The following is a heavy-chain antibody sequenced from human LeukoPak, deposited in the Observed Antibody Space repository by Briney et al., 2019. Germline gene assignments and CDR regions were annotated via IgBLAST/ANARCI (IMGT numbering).Heavy chain of an antibody. V-gene: IGHV3-30*18. D-gene: IGHD6-13*01. CDR1: GFTFSSYG. Sequence: PGGSLRLSCAASGFTFSSYGIHWVRQAPGKGLEWVAVISYDGRNKYHADSVKGRFTISRDNSKKTLYLEMNSLRDEDTAVYYCAKEGYSSSAALDIWGQGTMVTVSS. CDR2: ISYDGRNK. J-gene: IGHJ3*02. CDR3: AKEGYSSSAALDI.